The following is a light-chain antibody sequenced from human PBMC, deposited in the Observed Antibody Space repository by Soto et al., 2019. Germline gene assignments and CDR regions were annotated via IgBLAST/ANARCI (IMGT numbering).Light chain of an antibody. CDR3: SSYPGSSTS. CDR2: DVS. CDR1: SSDVGRYNY. J-gene: IGLJ3*02. V-gene: IGLV2-14*01. Sequence: QSVLTQPASVSGSPGQSITISCTGTSSDVGRYNYVSWYQQHPGKAPKLIIYDVSYRPSGVSDRFSGSKSGNTASLTISGLQAEDEADYYCSSYPGSSTSFGGGTKVTVL.